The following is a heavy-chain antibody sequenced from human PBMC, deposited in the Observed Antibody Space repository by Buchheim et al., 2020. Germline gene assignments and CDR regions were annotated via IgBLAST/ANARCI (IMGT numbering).Heavy chain of an antibody. CDR1: GFTFSSYG. D-gene: IGHD6-13*01. CDR2: IWFDESTR. V-gene: IGHV3-33*01. J-gene: IGHJ6*02. CDR3: ARGPGYSSSWHYYYGMDV. Sequence: QVQLVESGGGVVQPGRSLRLSCAASGFTFSSYGMHWVRQAPGKGLEWVAVIWFDESTRYYADSVKGRFTVSRDNSKNTLYLQMNSLRAEDTAVYYCARGPGYSSSWHYYYGMDVWGQGTT.